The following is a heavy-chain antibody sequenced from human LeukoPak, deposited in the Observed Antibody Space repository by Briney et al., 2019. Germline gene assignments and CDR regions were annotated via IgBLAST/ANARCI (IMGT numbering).Heavy chain of an antibody. CDR3: ARDVIAAAFDP. Sequence: GGSLRLSCAASGFTFSSYAMHWVRQAPGKGLEWVSSISSSSSYIYYADSVKGRFTISRDNAKNSLYLQMNSLRAEDTAVYYCARDVIAAAFDPWGQGTLVTVSS. D-gene: IGHD6-13*01. CDR2: ISSSSSYI. CDR1: GFTFSSYA. V-gene: IGHV3-21*01. J-gene: IGHJ5*02.